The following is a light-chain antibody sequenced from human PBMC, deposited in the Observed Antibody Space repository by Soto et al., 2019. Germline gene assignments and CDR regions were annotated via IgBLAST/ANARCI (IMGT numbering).Light chain of an antibody. CDR3: QQHNSSLT. Sequence: DIQMTQSPSTLSASVGDRVTITCRASQSISCWLAWYQQKPGKAPKLLIYDASSLECGVPSRFGGSGSGTEFTLTISLLQPYYFATYSCQQHNSSLTFGQGTKVEIK. V-gene: IGKV1-5*01. CDR1: QSISCW. CDR2: DAS. J-gene: IGKJ1*01.